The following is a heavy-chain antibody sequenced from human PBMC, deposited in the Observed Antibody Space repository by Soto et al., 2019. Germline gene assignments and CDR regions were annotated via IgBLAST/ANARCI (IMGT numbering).Heavy chain of an antibody. CDR3: ARLYSGYDFFGLDY. D-gene: IGHD5-12*01. CDR1: GYSFAGYW. J-gene: IGHJ4*02. CDR2: IDPSDSQT. Sequence: GESLKISCKGSGYSFAGYWITWVRQKPGKGLEWMGRIDPSDSQTYYSPSFRGHVTISATKSITTVFLQWSSLKASDTAMYYCARLYSGYDFFGLDYWGQGTLVTVS. V-gene: IGHV5-10-1*01.